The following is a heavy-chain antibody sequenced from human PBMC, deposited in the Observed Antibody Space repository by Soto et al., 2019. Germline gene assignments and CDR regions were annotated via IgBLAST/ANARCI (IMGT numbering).Heavy chain of an antibody. D-gene: IGHD3-9*01. V-gene: IGHV1-24*01. CDR2: LDPEDGET. CDR3: AADMVNVLTSYPPLGY. CDR1: GYTLAELS. J-gene: IGHJ4*02. Sequence: QVQLVQSGAEVKKPGASVKVSCTVSGYTLAELSMHWVRQAPGKGLEWMGGLDPEDGETVYAQKFQVRLTMAADTSTDTAYIELSSLTSEDTALYYCAADMVNVLTSYPPLGYRGQGTLVTVSS.